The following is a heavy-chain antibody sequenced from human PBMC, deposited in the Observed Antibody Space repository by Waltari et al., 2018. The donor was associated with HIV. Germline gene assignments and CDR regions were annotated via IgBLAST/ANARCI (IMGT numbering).Heavy chain of an antibody. CDR3: AKSLFGVVKYQNLFDY. CDR2: ISSDGNNE. D-gene: IGHD3-3*01. V-gene: IGHV3-30*18. Sequence: QVQLVESGGGVVHPGGSLRLSCAASGISFSPYGMHWVRQAPGKGLEWMAFISSDGNNESYADSVKGRFTVSRDNSRNTLHLLMDSLRVEDTAIYYCAKSLFGVVKYQNLFDYWAQGTLVTVSS. J-gene: IGHJ4*02. CDR1: GISFSPYG.